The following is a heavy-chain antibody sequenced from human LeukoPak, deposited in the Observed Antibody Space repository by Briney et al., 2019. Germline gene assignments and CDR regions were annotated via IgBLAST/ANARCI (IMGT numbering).Heavy chain of an antibody. J-gene: IGHJ3*02. V-gene: IGHV4-59*08. CDR1: GGSISSYY. D-gene: IGHD3-22*01. CDR2: IYYSGST. Sequence: SETLSLTCTVSGGSISSYYWSWIRQPPGKGLEWIGYIYYSGSTNYNPSLKSRVTISVDTSKNQFSLKLSSVAAADTAVYYCARHHYYYDSSGYLDAFDIWGQGTMVSVSS. CDR3: ARHHYYYDSSGYLDAFDI.